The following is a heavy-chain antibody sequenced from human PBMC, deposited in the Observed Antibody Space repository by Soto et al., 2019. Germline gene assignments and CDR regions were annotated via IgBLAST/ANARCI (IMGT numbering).Heavy chain of an antibody. D-gene: IGHD1-26*01. CDR3: ARQWGPKYYFDY. J-gene: IGHJ4*02. CDR1: GFSLSTSGVG. V-gene: IGHV2-5*02. CDR2: IYWDDDK. Sequence: QITLKESGPTLVKPTQTLTLTCTFSGFSLSTSGVGVGWIRQPPGKALEWLTLIYWDDDKRNSPSLKSRLTITKDTSKNQLVLTMPNMDPVDTAAYYCARQWGPKYYFDYWGQGPLVTVSS.